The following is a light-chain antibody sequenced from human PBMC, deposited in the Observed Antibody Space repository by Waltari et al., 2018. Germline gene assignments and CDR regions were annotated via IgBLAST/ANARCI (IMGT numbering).Light chain of an antibody. V-gene: IGKV3-15*01. CDR1: QGLNSD. CDR3: QQSKIWPA. J-gene: IGKJ1*01. Sequence: EIVMTQSPATLSVSPGEGATLSCRASQGLNSDLAWYQHKPGQAPRLVIYGASTRAAGVPARFSGSGSGTEFTLTISSLQSEDFGVYYCQQSKIWPAFGQGTKVEIK. CDR2: GAS.